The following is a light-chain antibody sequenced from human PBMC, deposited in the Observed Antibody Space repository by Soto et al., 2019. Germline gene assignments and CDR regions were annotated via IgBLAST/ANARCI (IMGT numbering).Light chain of an antibody. CDR1: SSDVGGYNY. CDR3: SAYVGTNIYV. J-gene: IGLJ1*01. CDR2: EVY. V-gene: IGLV2-8*01. Sequence: QSALTQPPSASGSPGQSVTISCTGTSSDVGGYNYVSWYQHHPGKAPKLIIYEVYKRPSGVPDRFSGSKSGNTAALTVSGFQAEDEADYYCSAYVGTNIYVFGTGTRVTVL.